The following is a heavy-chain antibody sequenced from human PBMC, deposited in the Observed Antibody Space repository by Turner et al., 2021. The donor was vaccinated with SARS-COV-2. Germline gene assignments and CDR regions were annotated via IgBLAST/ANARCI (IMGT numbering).Heavy chain of an antibody. CDR1: GFTFSSYW. CDR3: ARLHTSSWYFDY. D-gene: IGHD6-13*01. V-gene: IGHV3-7*03. CDR2: IKQDGSEK. J-gene: IGHJ4*02. Sequence: EVQLVESGGGLVQRGGALRLCGAASGFTFSSYWMSWVRQARGEGLEWVANIKQDGSEKYYVDSVKGRFTISRNNAKNSLYLQMNSLRAEDTAVYYCARLHTSSWYFDYWGQGTLVTVSS.